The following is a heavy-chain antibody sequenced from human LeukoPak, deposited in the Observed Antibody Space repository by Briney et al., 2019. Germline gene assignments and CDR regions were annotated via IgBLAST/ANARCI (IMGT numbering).Heavy chain of an antibody. J-gene: IGHJ4*02. D-gene: IGHD6-19*01. CDR1: GGTFSSYA. V-gene: IGHV3-23*01. CDR3: AKVRVSSGCVNY. CDR2: ISGSGGST. Sequence: ASVKVSCKASGGTFSSYAMSWVRQAPGKGLEWVSAISGSGGSTYYADSVKGRFTIPRDNSKNTLYLQMNSLRAEDTAVYYCAKVRVSSGCVNYWGQGTLVTVSS.